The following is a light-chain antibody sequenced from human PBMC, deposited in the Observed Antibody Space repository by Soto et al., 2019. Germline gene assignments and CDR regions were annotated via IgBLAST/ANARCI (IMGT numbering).Light chain of an antibody. J-gene: IGKJ1*01. CDR1: QSVSSSY. CDR2: GAS. V-gene: IGKV3-20*01. Sequence: EIVLTQSPGALSLSPGERATLSCGASQSVSSSYLAWYQQKPGQAPRLLIYGASTRATGIPDRFSGSGSVTDFTLTISRLELEDLAVYYCQPYGSSPRTFGQGTKVEIK. CDR3: QPYGSSPRT.